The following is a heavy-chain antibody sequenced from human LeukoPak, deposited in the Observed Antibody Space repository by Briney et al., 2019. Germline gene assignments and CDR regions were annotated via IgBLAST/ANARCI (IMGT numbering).Heavy chain of an antibody. D-gene: IGHD6-19*01. CDR1: GGSFSGYY. CDR2: IYYSGST. J-gene: IGHJ4*02. Sequence: SETLSLTCAVYGGSFSGYYWSWIRQPPGKGLEWIRSIYYSGSTYYNPSLKSRVTISVDTSKNQFSLKLSSVTAADTAVYYCARDLAVAGTDHWGQGTLVTVSS. V-gene: IGHV4-34*01. CDR3: ARDLAVAGTDH.